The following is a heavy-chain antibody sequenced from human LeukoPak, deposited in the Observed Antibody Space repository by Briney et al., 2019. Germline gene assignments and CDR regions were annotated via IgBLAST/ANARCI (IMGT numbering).Heavy chain of an antibody. Sequence: GGSLRLSCAASGFTFSSYAMSWVRQAPGKGLEWVSGIRGSGDITYYADSVKGRFTISRDNFKNTLYLQMNSLRAEDTAVYYCAKDLSYGDPVIWGQGTMVTVSS. D-gene: IGHD4-17*01. J-gene: IGHJ3*02. V-gene: IGHV3-23*01. CDR1: GFTFSSYA. CDR2: IRGSGDIT. CDR3: AKDLSYGDPVI.